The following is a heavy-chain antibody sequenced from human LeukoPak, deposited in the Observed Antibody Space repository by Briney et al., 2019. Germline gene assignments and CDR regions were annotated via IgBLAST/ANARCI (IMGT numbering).Heavy chain of an antibody. Sequence: SGTLSLTCTVSGGSISSGGYYWSWLRQHPGKGLEWIGYFYYSESTYYNPSLKSRVTISVDTSKNQFSLKLSSVTAADTAVYYCAREIQSSSWFDYWGQGTLVTV. D-gene: IGHD6-13*01. CDR2: FYYSEST. V-gene: IGHV4-31*03. CDR3: AREIQSSSWFDY. CDR1: GGSISSGGYY. J-gene: IGHJ4*02.